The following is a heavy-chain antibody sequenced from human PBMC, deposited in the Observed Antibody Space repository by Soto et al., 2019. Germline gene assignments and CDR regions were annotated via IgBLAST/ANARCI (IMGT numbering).Heavy chain of an antibody. D-gene: IGHD6-13*01. CDR2: INPNSGGT. J-gene: IGHJ4*02. CDR3: ARAPDRIAAAGTYYFDY. CDR1: GYTFTGYY. Sequence: ASVKVSCKASGYTFTGYYMHWVRQAPGQGLEWMGWINPNSGGTNYAQKFQGWVTMTRDTSISTAYMELSRLRSDDTAVYCCARAPDRIAAAGTYYFDYWGQGTLVTVSS. V-gene: IGHV1-2*04.